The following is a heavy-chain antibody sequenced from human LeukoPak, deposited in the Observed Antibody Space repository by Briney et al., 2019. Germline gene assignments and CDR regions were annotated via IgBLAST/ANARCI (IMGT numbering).Heavy chain of an antibody. Sequence: SWVRQPPGKGLEWIGYIYYSGSTYYNPSLKSRVTISVDTSKNQFSLKLSSVTAADTAVYYCAREMATFIDYWGQGTLVTVSS. CDR3: AREMATFIDY. CDR2: IYYSGST. D-gene: IGHD5-24*01. V-gene: IGHV4-30-4*08. J-gene: IGHJ4*02.